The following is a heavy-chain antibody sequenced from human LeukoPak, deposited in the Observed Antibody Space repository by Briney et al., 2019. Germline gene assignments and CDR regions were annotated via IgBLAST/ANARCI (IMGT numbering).Heavy chain of an antibody. Sequence: PGGSLRLSCAASGFTFDSYAMTWVRQAPGKGLEWVSAISDSGGTTYYADSVKGRFTISRDNSKNTLFLQMSTLRAEDTAVYYCAKSFGPGSFFDYWGQGTLVTVSS. D-gene: IGHD3-10*01. CDR2: ISDSGGTT. V-gene: IGHV3-23*01. CDR3: AKSFGPGSFFDY. CDR1: GFTFDSYA. J-gene: IGHJ4*02.